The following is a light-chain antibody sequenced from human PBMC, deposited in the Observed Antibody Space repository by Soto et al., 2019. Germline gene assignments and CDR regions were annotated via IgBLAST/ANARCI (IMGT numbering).Light chain of an antibody. J-gene: IGKJ1*01. Sequence: EIVLTQSPGTLSLSPGERATLSCRASQSVSSSSLAWYQQKPGQAPRLLIYGASSRATGIPDRFSGSGSGKDFTLSISRLEPEDFAVYYCQQHGSSPPWTFGQGTKVEIK. CDR3: QQHGSSPPWT. CDR2: GAS. CDR1: QSVSSSS. V-gene: IGKV3-20*01.